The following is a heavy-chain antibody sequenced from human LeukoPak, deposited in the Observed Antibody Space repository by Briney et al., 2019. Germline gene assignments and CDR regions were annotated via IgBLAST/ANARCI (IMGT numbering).Heavy chain of an antibody. D-gene: IGHD3-10*01. CDR2: INWDGGST. V-gene: IGHV3-20*04. CDR3: ACYYGSGSYCNSGAFDI. CDR1: GFSFDDHGFSFDDHG. Sequence: GGSLRLSCADSGFSFDDHGFSFDDHGMSWVRQVPGKGLEWVAGINWDGGSTGHGDAVKGRFTISRDNAKNSLYLQMNSLRAEDTAVYYCACYYGSGSYCNSGAFDIWGQGTMVTVSS. J-gene: IGHJ3*02.